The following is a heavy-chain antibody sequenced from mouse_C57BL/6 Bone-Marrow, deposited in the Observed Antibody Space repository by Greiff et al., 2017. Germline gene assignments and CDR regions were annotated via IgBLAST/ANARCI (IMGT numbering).Heavy chain of an antibody. J-gene: IGHJ1*03. CDR1: GYTFTSYW. CDR2: IDPSDSYT. V-gene: IGHV1-69*01. Sequence: QVQLQQPGAELVMPGASVKLSCKASGYTFTSYWMHWVKQRPGQGLEWIGEIDPSDSYTNYNQKFKGKSTLTVDKSSSTAYMLLSSLTSEDSAFYYCTREGGYYGSPWYFDVWGTGTTVTVSS. CDR3: TREGGYYGSPWYFDV. D-gene: IGHD1-1*01.